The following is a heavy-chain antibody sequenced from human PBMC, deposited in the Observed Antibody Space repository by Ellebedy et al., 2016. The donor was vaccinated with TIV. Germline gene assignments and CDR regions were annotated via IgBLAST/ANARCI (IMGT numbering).Heavy chain of an antibody. Sequence: PGGSLRLSCAASGLTFSGYAINWVRQAPGKGLEWLSSISFSGAYIFYADSVKGRFTISRDNSKNTLYLQMNSLRAEDTAVYYCAKGCGGSCYWEAYWGQGTLVTVSS. D-gene: IGHD2-15*01. CDR2: ISFSGAYI. CDR1: GLTFSGYA. J-gene: IGHJ4*02. V-gene: IGHV3-21*04. CDR3: AKGCGGSCYWEAY.